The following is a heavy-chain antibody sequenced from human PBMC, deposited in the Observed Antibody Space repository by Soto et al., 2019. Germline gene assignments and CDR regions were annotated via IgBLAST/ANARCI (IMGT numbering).Heavy chain of an antibody. D-gene: IGHD6-6*01. J-gene: IGHJ2*01. CDR1: GASLTSSHW. Sequence: QVQLQESGPGLVKPSGTLSLSCAVSGASLTSSHWWRWVRQPPGKGLEWIGEIYHSGSANYNSSLTRRVAISVDMSKNQFSLNLTSVTAADTAVYYCARDSKYSRDSYRYFDLWGRGTLVSVSS. CDR2: IYHSGSA. V-gene: IGHV4-4*02. CDR3: ARDSKYSRDSYRYFDL.